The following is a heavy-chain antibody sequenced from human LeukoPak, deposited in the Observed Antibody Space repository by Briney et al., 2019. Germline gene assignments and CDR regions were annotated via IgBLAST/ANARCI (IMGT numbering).Heavy chain of an antibody. D-gene: IGHD3-22*01. CDR1: GGTFSSYA. CDR3: ARVSPPGYDRGAFDI. Sequence: ASVKVSCKASGGTFSSYAISWVRQAPGQGLEWMGGIIPIFGTANYAQKFQGRATITADESTSTAYMELSSLRSEDTAVYYCARVSPPGYDRGAFDIWGQGTMVTVSS. CDR2: IIPIFGTA. J-gene: IGHJ3*02. V-gene: IGHV1-69*13.